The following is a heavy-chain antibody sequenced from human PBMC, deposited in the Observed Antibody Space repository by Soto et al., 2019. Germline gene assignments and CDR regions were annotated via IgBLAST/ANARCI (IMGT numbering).Heavy chain of an antibody. V-gene: IGHV4-59*01. D-gene: IGHD3-10*01. CDR2: IYYSGST. CDR1: GGSISSYY. CDR3: ARDRFRYYYGSGSFIYYYGMDV. Sequence: SETLSLTCTVSGGSISSYYWSWIRQPPGRGLEWIGYIYYSGSTNYNPSLKSRVTISVDTSKNQFSLKLSSVTAADTAVYYCARDRFRYYYGSGSFIYYYGMDVWGQGTTVTV. J-gene: IGHJ6*02.